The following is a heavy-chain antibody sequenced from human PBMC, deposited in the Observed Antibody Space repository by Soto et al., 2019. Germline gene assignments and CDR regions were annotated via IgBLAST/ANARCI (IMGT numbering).Heavy chain of an antibody. V-gene: IGHV4-59*01. CDR2: IYYSGST. D-gene: IGHD6-19*01. CDR1: GGSISSYY. J-gene: IGHJ4*02. Sequence: QVQLQESGPGLVKPSETLSLTCTVSGGSISSYYWSWIRQPPGKGLEWIGYIYYSGSTNYNPSLKSRVTISVDTSKNQFSLKLSSVTAADTAVYYCAGVSRRSGWYSVYWGQGTLVTVSS. CDR3: AGVSRRSGWYSVY.